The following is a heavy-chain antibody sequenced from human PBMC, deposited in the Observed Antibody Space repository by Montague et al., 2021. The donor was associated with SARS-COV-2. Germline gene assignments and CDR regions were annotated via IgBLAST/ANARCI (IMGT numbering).Heavy chain of an antibody. Sequence: SETLSLTCTVSGGSISSYYWSWIRQPPGKGLEWIGYIYYSGSTNYNPSLKSRVTISVDTFKNQFSLKLSSVTAADAAVYYCARVPRNYDFWSGFYDAFDIWGQGTMVTVSS. CDR3: ARVPRNYDFWSGFYDAFDI. J-gene: IGHJ3*02. CDR1: GGSISSYY. V-gene: IGHV4-59*01. CDR2: IYYSGST. D-gene: IGHD3-3*01.